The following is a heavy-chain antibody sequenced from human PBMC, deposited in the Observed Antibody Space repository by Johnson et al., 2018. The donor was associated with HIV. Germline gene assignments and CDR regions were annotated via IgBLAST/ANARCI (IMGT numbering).Heavy chain of an antibody. CDR3: ARGKKQWLDEDAFDI. CDR2: ISWNSGSI. Sequence: VQLVESGGGLVQPGRSLRLSCAASGFSFDDYAMHWVRQVAGKGLEWVSGISWNSGSIGYADSLKGRFTISRDNAKNSLYLQMNSLRAEDTALYYCARGKKQWLDEDAFDIWGQGTMVTVSS. D-gene: IGHD6-19*01. J-gene: IGHJ3*02. CDR1: GFSFDDYA. V-gene: IGHV3-9*01.